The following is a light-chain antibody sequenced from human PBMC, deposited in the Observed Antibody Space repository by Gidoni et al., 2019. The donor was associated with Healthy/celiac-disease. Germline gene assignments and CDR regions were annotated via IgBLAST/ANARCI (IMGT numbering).Light chain of an antibody. Sequence: EIVLTQSPDTLSLSPGERATLSCRASQSVSSYLAWYQQKPGQAHRLLIYDASNRATGIPARFSGSGSWTDFTLTISSLEPEDFAVYYCQQRSNWPRTFGQGTKVEIK. V-gene: IGKV3-11*01. CDR3: QQRSNWPRT. J-gene: IGKJ1*01. CDR1: QSVSSY. CDR2: DAS.